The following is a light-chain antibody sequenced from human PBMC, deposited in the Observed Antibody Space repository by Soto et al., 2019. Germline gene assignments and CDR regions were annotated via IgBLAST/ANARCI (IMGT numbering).Light chain of an antibody. Sequence: DIQMTQSPSTLSGSVGDRVTITCRASQTISSWLAWYQQKPGKAPKLRIYKASTLKSGVPSRFSGSGSGTEFTLTIRSLQPDDFATYYCQHYNSYSEAFGQGTKVDIK. CDR1: QTISSW. CDR2: KAS. J-gene: IGKJ1*01. CDR3: QHYNSYSEA. V-gene: IGKV1-5*03.